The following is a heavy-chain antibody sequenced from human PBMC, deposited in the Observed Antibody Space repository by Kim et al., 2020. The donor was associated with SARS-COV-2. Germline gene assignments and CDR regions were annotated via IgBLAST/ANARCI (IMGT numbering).Heavy chain of an antibody. V-gene: IGHV3-23*01. CDR2: ST. Sequence: STYYADSVKGRFTISRDNSKNTLYLQMNSRRAEDTAVYYCAKTTMVRGGDWGQGTLVTVSS. J-gene: IGHJ4*02. D-gene: IGHD3-10*01. CDR3: AKTTMVRGGD.